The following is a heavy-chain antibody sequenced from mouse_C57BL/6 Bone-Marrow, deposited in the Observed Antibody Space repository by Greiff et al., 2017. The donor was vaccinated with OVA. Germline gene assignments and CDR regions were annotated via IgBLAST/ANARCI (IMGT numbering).Heavy chain of an antibody. V-gene: IGHV5-9-1*02. Sequence: EVHLVESGDGLVKPGASLKLSCAASGFTFSSYAMSWVRQTPEKRLEWVAYICRGGDYIYYADTVKGRFTISRDKARNTLYLQMSSLKSEDTAVYYCTREGDWFAYWGQGTLVTVSA. CDR2: ICRGGDYI. J-gene: IGHJ3*01. CDR1: GFTFSSYA. CDR3: TREGDWFAY.